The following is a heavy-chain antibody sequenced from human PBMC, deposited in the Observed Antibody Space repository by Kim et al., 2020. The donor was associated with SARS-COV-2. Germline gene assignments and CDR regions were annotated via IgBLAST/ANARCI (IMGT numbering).Heavy chain of an antibody. V-gene: IGHV3-7*01. CDR2: IKQDGSEK. CDR3: ARDRYSSSAGRSDY. Sequence: GGSLRLSCAASGFTFTNYWMTWVRQAPGKGLEWAANIKQDGSEKYYVDSVKGRFTISRDNAKNSLHLQMNSLRAEDTAVYYCARDRYSSSAGRSDYWGQG. J-gene: IGHJ4*02. CDR1: GFTFTNYW. D-gene: IGHD6-19*01.